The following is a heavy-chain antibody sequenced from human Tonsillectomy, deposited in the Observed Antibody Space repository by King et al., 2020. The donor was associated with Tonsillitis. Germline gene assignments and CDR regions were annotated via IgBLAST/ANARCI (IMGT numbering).Heavy chain of an antibody. CDR3: ARAFGDSSGYYYIYYYPGLDV. CDR1: GGSISSGDYY. V-gene: IGHV4-30-4*01. J-gene: IGHJ6*02. D-gene: IGHD3-22*01. CDR2: ISYSGIT. Sequence: QLQESGPGLVKASQTLSLTCTVSGGSISSGDYYWSWIRQPPGKGLEWIGYISYSGITYYNPSLKSRVTISVDTSKNQFSLKLSSVTAADTAVYYCARAFGDSSGYYYIYYYPGLDVWGQGTTVTASS.